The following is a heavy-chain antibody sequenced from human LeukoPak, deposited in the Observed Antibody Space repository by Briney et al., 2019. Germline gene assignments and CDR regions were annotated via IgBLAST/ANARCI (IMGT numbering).Heavy chain of an antibody. CDR3: ARPGMATNLHYYYYGMDV. CDR1: GYTFTSYY. CDR2: INPSGGSN. Sequence: ASVKVSCKASGYTFTSYYMHWVRQAPGQGLEWMGIINPSGGSNSYAQRFQGRVTMRRDTSTSTVYMELSSLRSEDTAVYYCARPGMATNLHYYYYGMDVWGQGTTVTVSS. D-gene: IGHD5-12*01. V-gene: IGHV1-46*01. J-gene: IGHJ6*02.